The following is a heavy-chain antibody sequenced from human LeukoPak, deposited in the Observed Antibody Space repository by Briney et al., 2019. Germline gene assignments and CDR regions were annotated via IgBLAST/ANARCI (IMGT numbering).Heavy chain of an antibody. CDR1: GFTVRTNH. Sequence: GGPLTLPCAVSGFTVRTNHISGVRQAPGKGLEGVSVIYNDANTYYTDSVKGRFTISRDNSKNPVFLQMNSLRAEDTAVYYCARDREVVTAKAQMDVWGKGTTVTVSS. J-gene: IGHJ6*04. CDR3: ARDREVVTAKAQMDV. D-gene: IGHD2-21*02. CDR2: IYNDANT. V-gene: IGHV3-53*01.